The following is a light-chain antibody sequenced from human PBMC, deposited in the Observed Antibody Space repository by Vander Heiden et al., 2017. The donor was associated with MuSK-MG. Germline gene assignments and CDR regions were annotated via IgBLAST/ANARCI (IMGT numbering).Light chain of an antibody. V-gene: IGKV3-20*01. Sequence: EIVLTQSPGTLSLSPGERATLSCRASQSISSSNLAWYQQKPGQAPRLVIYGASRRATGIPDRFSGGGSGTDFTLTINRLEPEDFAVYYCQQDGNSPVTFGGGTKVEI. CDR2: GAS. J-gene: IGKJ4*01. CDR3: QQDGNSPVT. CDR1: QSISSSN.